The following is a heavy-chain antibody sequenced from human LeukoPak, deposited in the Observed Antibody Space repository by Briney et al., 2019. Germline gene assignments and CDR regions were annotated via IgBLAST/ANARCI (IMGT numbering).Heavy chain of an antibody. Sequence: PGGSLRLSCAASGFTFSSYEMNWVRQAPGKGLEWVSYISSSGSTKDYADSVKGRFTISRDNAKNSLYLQMNSLRAEDTAVYYCAKVYDSSGYYYGYWGQGTLVTVSS. J-gene: IGHJ4*02. D-gene: IGHD3-22*01. CDR3: AKVYDSSGYYYGY. CDR2: ISSSGSTK. CDR1: GFTFSSYE. V-gene: IGHV3-48*03.